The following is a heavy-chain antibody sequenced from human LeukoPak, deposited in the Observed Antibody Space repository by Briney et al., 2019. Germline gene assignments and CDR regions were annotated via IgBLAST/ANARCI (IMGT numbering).Heavy chain of an antibody. CDR3: AKALSYGSGPYYFDY. Sequence: GGSLRLSCAAYEFTFSNYAMSWVRQAPGKGLEWVSAIVGSGASAYYADSVKGRFTISRDNSRNTLYLQMNSLRAEDTAVYYCAKALSYGSGPYYFDYWGQGTLVTVSS. J-gene: IGHJ4*02. V-gene: IGHV3-23*01. CDR2: IVGSGASA. D-gene: IGHD3-10*01. CDR1: EFTFSNYA.